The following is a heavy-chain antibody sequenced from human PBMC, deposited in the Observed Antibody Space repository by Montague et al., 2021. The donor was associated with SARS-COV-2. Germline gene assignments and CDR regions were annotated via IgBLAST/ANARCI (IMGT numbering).Heavy chain of an antibody. CDR3: ARDIRVLLWFGEFDY. Sequence: SLRLSCAASGFTFSSYAMHWVRQAPGKGLEWVAVISYDGSNKHYADSVKGRFTISRDNSKNTLYLQMNSLRAEDTAVYYCARDIRVLLWFGEFDYWGQGTLVTVSS. V-gene: IGHV3-30-3*01. J-gene: IGHJ4*02. CDR1: GFTFSSYA. CDR2: ISYDGSNK. D-gene: IGHD3-10*01.